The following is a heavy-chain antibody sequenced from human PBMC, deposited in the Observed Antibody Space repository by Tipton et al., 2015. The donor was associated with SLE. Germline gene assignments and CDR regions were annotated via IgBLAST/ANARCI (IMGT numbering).Heavy chain of an antibody. CDR1: GGSISSGGYY. V-gene: IGHV4-31*03. CDR3: ARMTEGYCSRSRCYEYYYYYMDV. J-gene: IGHJ6*03. CDR2: ISHSGST. D-gene: IGHD2-2*01. Sequence: TLSLTCTVSGGSISSGGYYWTWIRQHPGKGLEWIGCISHSGSTKYNPSLKSRVIISDNTSKNQFSLNLSSVTAADTAVYYCARMTEGYCSRSRCYEYYYYYMDVWGKGTTVTVSS.